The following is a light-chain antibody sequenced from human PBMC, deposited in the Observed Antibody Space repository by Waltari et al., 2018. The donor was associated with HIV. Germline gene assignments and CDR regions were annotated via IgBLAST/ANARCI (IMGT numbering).Light chain of an antibody. CDR1: SSNIGTYNL. J-gene: IGLJ3*02. Sequence: QSALTQPASVSGSPGQSITISFPGTSSNIGTYNLVSWHQQHPGKAPKTLIYEVSQRPSGVSNRFSGSKSGNTASLTISGLQAEDEADYYCCSYAGSSTLVFGGGTKVTVL. CDR2: EVS. CDR3: CSYAGSSTLV. V-gene: IGLV2-23*02.